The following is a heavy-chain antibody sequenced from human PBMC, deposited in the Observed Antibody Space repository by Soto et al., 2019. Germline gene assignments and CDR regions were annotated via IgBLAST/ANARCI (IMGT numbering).Heavy chain of an antibody. Sequence: ASETLSLTCDVSGGSMDNSHSLWGLVPNPPGWGLEFLGSVYYSGCAYYNPSLKSRVTVSVDTAKNQVSLGVSSVTVAETAMYYCVRVVEAATRHTDFDSWGQGIVVTVS. D-gene: IGHD2-15*01. CDR1: GGSMDNSHSL. V-gene: IGHV4-39*01. J-gene: IGHJ4*02. CDR3: VRVVEAATRHTDFDS. CDR2: VYYSGCA.